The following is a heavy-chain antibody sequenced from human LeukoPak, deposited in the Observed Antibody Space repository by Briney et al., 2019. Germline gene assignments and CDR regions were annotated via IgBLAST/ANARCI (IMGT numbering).Heavy chain of an antibody. J-gene: IGHJ4*02. V-gene: IGHV4-34*01. CDR3: ARGIRRNHLDY. D-gene: IGHD1-14*01. CDR1: GGSFSGYY. CDR2: INHSGST. Sequence: SQTLSLTCAVYGGSFSGYYWSWIRQPPGKGLEWSGEINHSGSTNYDPSLKSRVTISVDTSKNQFSLKLSSVTAADTAVYYCARGIRRNHLDYWGQGTLVTVSS.